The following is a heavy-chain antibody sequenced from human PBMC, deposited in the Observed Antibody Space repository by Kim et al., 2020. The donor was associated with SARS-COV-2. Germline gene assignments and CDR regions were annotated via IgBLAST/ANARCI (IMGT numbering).Heavy chain of an antibody. CDR2: AYYRSKGYI. J-gene: IGHJ3*01. D-gene: IGHD3-10*01. Sequence: SQTLSLTCAISGDSVSTNIGAWTWIRQSPSGGLEWLGRAYYRSKGYIDYAVSVRSRISINPDTSKYQLFLHPHSVTPEDRAVYYCARDGGGDGEGVFDLW. CDR3: ARDGGGDGEGVFDL. CDR1: GDSVSTNIGA. V-gene: IGHV6-1*01.